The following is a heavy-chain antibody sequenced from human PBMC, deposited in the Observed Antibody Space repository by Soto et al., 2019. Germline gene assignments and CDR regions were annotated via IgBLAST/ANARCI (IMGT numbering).Heavy chain of an antibody. Sequence: ASVKVSCKASGYTFTRSGISWVRQAPGQGLEWMGWISTYNGDTNYAQTFQGRVTMTTDTSTSTVHMEVRSLRAEDTAFYYCVRGASLNFDYWGQGTLVTVSS. J-gene: IGHJ4*02. V-gene: IGHV1-18*01. CDR1: GYTFTRSG. CDR2: ISTYNGDT. D-gene: IGHD1-26*01. CDR3: VRGASLNFDY.